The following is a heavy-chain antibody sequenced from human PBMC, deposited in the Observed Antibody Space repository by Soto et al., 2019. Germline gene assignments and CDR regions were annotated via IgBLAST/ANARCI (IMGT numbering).Heavy chain of an antibody. CDR2: MNPNSGNT. J-gene: IGHJ5*02. CDR1: GYTFTSYD. V-gene: IGHV1-8*01. D-gene: IGHD4-17*01. CDR3: ARGIKYGAYSRWFDP. Sequence: QVQLVQSGAEVKKHGASVKVSCKASGYTFTSYDINWVRKATGQGLEYLGWMNPNSGNTGYVQKFQGRVTMTRDTSISTAYMELSSLRSEDSAVYFCARGIKYGAYSRWFDPWGQGTLVTVSS.